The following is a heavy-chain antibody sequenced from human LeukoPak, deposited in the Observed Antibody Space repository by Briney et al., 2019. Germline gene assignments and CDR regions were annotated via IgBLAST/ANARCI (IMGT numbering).Heavy chain of an antibody. J-gene: IGHJ4*02. CDR3: ARGEPAGSIDY. CDR1: GFVFSSHP. D-gene: IGHD1-14*01. CDR2: ISNSGGST. V-gene: IGHV3-64*01. Sequence: GGSLRLSCAVSGFVFSSHPMHWVRQAPGKGLECVSAISNSGGSTYYANSVEGRFTISRDNSKNTLYLQMDSLRAEDTALYYCARGEPAGSIDYWGQGILVTVSS.